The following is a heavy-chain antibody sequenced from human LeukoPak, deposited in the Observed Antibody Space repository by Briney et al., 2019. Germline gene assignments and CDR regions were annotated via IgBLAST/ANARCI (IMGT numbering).Heavy chain of an antibody. V-gene: IGHV4-31*03. J-gene: IGHJ5*02. D-gene: IGHD3-10*01. Sequence: SQTLFFTCTVSGGSISSGGYYWSWIRQHPGKGLEWIGYIYYSGSTYYNPSLKSRVTISVDTSKNQFSLKLSSVTAADTAVYYCARVSDGSGSNWFDPWGQGTLVTVSS. CDR2: IYYSGST. CDR3: ARVSDGSGSNWFDP. CDR1: GGSISSGGYY.